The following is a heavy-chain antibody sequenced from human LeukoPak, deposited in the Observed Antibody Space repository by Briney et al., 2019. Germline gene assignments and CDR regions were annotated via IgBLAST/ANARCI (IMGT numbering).Heavy chain of an antibody. Sequence: PSETLSLTCTVSGGSISSGGYYWSWIRQHPGKGLEWIGYIYYSGSTNYNPSLKSRVTVSVDTSKKQFSLNLRSVTAADTAVYYCARGLHYNILTGGMDVWGQGTTVIVSS. CDR2: IYYSGST. CDR1: GGSISSGGYY. D-gene: IGHD3-9*01. J-gene: IGHJ6*02. V-gene: IGHV4-61*08. CDR3: ARGLHYNILTGGMDV.